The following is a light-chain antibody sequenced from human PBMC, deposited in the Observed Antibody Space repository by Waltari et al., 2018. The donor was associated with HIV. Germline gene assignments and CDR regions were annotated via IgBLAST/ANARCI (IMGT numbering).Light chain of an antibody. CDR2: EVS. V-gene: IGLV2-23*02. CDR1: SSDVGSYNL. J-gene: IGLJ2*01. CDR3: CSYAGSSTLV. Sequence: QSALTQPASVSGSPGQLFTLSCTGTSSDVGSYNLVSCYQQQPGQAPKLMIYEVSKRPSGVSNRFSGSKSGNTASLTISGLQAEDEADYYCCSYAGSSTLVFGGGTKLTVL.